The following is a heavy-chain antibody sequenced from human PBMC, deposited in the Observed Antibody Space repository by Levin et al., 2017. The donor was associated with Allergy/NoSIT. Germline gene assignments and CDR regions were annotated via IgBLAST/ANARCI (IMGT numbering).Heavy chain of an antibody. V-gene: IGHV4-39*01. CDR2: IHYSGTT. CDR1: GASISSSSYY. Sequence: PSETLSLTCTVSGASISSSSYYWGWIRQPPGKGLEWIGSIHYSGTTYYNPSLKSRVTISVDTSKNKFSLKLNSVTAADTAVYYCARHSSGWFDAFDIWGQGTMVTVSS. J-gene: IGHJ3*02. CDR3: ARHSSGWFDAFDI. D-gene: IGHD6-19*01.